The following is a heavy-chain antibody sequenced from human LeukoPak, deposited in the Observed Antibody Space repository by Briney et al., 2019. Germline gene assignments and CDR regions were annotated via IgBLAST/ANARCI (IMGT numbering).Heavy chain of an antibody. J-gene: IGHJ4*02. CDR2: INPNSGGT. CDR1: GYTFTGYY. D-gene: IGHD6-13*01. CDR3: ARMGPNWGSSWYLDY. Sequence: ASVTVSCTASGYTFTGYYMHWVRQAPGQGLEWMGWINPNSGGTNYAQKFQGRVTMTRDTSISTAYMELSRLRSDDTAVYYCARMGPNWGSSWYLDYWGQGTLVTVSS. V-gene: IGHV1-2*02.